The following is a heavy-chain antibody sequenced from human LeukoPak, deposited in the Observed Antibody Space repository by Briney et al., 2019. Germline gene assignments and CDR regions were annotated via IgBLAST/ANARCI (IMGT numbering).Heavy chain of an antibody. J-gene: IGHJ5*02. CDR1: GDSVSSNSVA. CDR2: TYYRSKWYS. CDR3: ARDSRVSNSLHLDR. V-gene: IGHV6-1*01. Sequence: PSQTLSLTCAISGDSVSSNSVAWNWIRQSPSRGLEWLGRTYYRSKWYSDYAVSVKSRITFSPDTSKNQFSLHLNSVTPEDTAVYYCARDSRVSNSLHLDRWGQGTLVTVSS. D-gene: IGHD4-11*01.